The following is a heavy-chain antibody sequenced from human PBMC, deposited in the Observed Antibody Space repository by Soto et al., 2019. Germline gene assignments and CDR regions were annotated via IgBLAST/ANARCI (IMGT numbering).Heavy chain of an antibody. D-gene: IGHD3-22*01. Sequence: ASVKVSCKASGYTFTGYYMHWVRQAPGQGLEWMGWINPNSGGTNYAQKFQGRVTMTRDTSISTAYMELSRLRSDDTAVYYCARVPPTMYYYDSSGSSILDYWGQGTLVTVSS. CDR3: ARVPPTMYYYDSSGSSILDY. J-gene: IGHJ4*02. CDR2: INPNSGGT. CDR1: GYTFTGYY. V-gene: IGHV1-2*02.